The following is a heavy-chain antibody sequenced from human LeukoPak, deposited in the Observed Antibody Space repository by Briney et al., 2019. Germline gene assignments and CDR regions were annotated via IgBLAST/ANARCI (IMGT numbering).Heavy chain of an antibody. V-gene: IGHV3-21*01. D-gene: IGHD2-2*01. CDR2: ISSSSSYI. CDR1: GFTFSSYS. CDR3: ARDRDIVVVPAARGNWFDP. J-gene: IGHJ5*02. Sequence: PGGSLRLSCAASGFTFSSYSMNWVRQAPGKGLEWVSSISSSSSYIYYADSVKGRFTISRDNAKNSLYLQMNRLRAEDTAVYYCARDRDIVVVPAARGNWFDPWGQGTLVTVSS.